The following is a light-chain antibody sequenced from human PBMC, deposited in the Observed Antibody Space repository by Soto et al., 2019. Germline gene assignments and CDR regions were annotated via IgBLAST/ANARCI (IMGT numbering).Light chain of an antibody. CDR3: SSYTSSSTLGGV. J-gene: IGLJ2*01. V-gene: IGLV2-14*01. Sequence: QAVVTQPASVSGSPGQSITISCTGTSSDVGGYNYVSWYQQHPGKAPKLMIYDVSNRPSGVSNRFSGSKSGNTASLTISGLQAEDEADYYCSSYTSSSTLGGVFGGGTKLTVL. CDR1: SSDVGGYNY. CDR2: DVS.